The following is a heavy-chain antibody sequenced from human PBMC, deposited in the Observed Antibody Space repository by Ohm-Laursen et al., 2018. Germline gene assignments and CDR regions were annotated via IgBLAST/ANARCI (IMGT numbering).Heavy chain of an antibody. J-gene: IGHJ4*02. V-gene: IGHV3-23*01. CDR1: GFRFDDYA. CDR3: AKDGIGYSYGTDSYYFDY. CDR2: LSGSGHDT. Sequence: SLRLSCAASGFRFDDYAMHWVRQAPGKGLEWVSGLSGSGHDTYYTDSVKGRFTISRDNSKNTLYLQMNGLRAEDTAVYYCAKDGIGYSYGTDSYYFDYWGQGTLVTVSS. D-gene: IGHD5-18*01.